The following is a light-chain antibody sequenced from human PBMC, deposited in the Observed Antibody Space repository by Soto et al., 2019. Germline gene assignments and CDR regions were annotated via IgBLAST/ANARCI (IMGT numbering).Light chain of an antibody. V-gene: IGLV2-14*01. J-gene: IGLJ2*01. CDR3: SSLTSKSTLI. Sequence: QSALTQPASVSGSPGQSITISCAGTMRDIGAYNLVSWYQQHPGKAPRLIFYEVRNRPLGIPLRFSASKSGITASLTISGLQAEDDAHYYCSSLTSKSTLIFGGGTKLTVL. CDR2: EVR. CDR1: MRDIGAYNL.